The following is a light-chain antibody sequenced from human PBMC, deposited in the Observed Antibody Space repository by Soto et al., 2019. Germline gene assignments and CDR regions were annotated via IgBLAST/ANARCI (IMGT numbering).Light chain of an antibody. V-gene: IGLV2-14*03. CDR1: SSDVGGYNY. CDR2: DVS. CDR3: SSYIPNNSTDV. Sequence: QSVLTQPASVSGSPGQSITISCTGTSSDVGGYNYVSWYQHHPGKAPKRMIHDVSNRPSGVSNRFSGSKSGNTASLTISGLQAEYEADYYCSSYIPNNSTDVFGTGTKLTVL. J-gene: IGLJ1*01.